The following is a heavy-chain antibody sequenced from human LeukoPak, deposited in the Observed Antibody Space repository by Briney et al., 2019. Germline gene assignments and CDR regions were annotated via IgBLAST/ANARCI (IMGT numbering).Heavy chain of an antibody. J-gene: IGHJ4*02. V-gene: IGHV3-7*01. CDR1: GFTFSSYA. CDR3: ARDRGNGFNSYFSDY. D-gene: IGHD5-24*01. CDR2: IKQDGSEK. Sequence: GGSLRLSCAASGFTFSSYAMSWVRQAPGKGLEWVANIKQDGSEKYSVDSVKGRFTISRDNAKNSLFLQMNSLRAEDTALYYCARDRGNGFNSYFSDYWGQGTLVTVSS.